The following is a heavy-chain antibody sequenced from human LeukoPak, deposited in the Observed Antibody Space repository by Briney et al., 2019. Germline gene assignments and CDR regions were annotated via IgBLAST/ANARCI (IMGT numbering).Heavy chain of an antibody. CDR3: ATLCGGDCYAFDY. V-gene: IGHV4-39*07. CDR1: GGSISSSSYY. J-gene: IGHJ4*02. CDR2: IYYSGST. Sequence: SQTLSLTCTVSGGSISSSSYYWGWIRQPPGKALEWIGSIYYSGSTNYNPSLKSRVTISVDTSKNQFSLKLSSVTAADTAVYYCATLCGGDCYAFDYWGQGTLVTVSS. D-gene: IGHD2-21*02.